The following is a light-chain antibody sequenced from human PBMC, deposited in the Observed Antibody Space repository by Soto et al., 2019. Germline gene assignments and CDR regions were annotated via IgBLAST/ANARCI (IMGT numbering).Light chain of an antibody. V-gene: IGKV3-20*01. Sequence: EIVLTQSPGTLSLSPGERATLSCRASQSVSSNYLAWYQQKPGQAPRLLIYGASSRATGIPDRFSGSGSGTECTLTISRLELEDFAVYYCHQYGISPFGGGTKVEIK. CDR3: HQYGISP. CDR2: GAS. J-gene: IGKJ4*01. CDR1: QSVSSNY.